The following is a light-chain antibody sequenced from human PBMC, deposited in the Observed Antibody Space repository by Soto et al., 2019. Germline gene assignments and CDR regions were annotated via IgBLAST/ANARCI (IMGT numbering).Light chain of an antibody. CDR3: QSYDSRLTVV. CDR1: RSNIGAGYD. CDR2: GNI. J-gene: IGLJ2*01. Sequence: QSVLTQPPSVSGAPGQRVTISCTGSRSNIGAGYDVHWYQQVPGTAPKLLIYGNINRPSGVPDRFSGSKSGTSASLAITGLQADDEADYYCQSYDSRLTVVFGGGTKLTVL. V-gene: IGLV1-40*01.